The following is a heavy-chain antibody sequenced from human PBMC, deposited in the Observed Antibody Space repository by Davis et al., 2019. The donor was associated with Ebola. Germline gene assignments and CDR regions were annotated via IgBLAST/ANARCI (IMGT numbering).Heavy chain of an antibody. J-gene: IGHJ6*02. CDR3: ARTDLIVVYGMDV. V-gene: IGHV4-31*03. D-gene: IGHD1-26*01. CDR1: GGSISNGGEY. Sequence: MPSETLSLPCTVSGGSISNGGEYWSWIRQHPGKGLEWIGYIHYTGTTFYNPSLESRITISVDTSKSQFSLRLTSVTAADTAVYYCARTDLIVVYGMDVWGQGTPVTVSS. CDR2: IHYTGTT.